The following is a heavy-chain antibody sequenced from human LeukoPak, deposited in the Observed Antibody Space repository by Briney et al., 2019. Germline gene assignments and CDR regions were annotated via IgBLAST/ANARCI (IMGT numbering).Heavy chain of an antibody. CDR2: INAGNGNT. J-gene: IGHJ4*02. CDR1: RYTFASYA. CDR3: ARDARRGYSSSWYYFDY. D-gene: IGHD6-13*01. V-gene: IGHV1-3*01. Sequence: ASVKASCKASRYTFASYAMHWVRQAPGQRLEWMGWINAGNGNTKYSQKFQGRVTITRDTSASTAYMELSSLRSEDTAVYYCARDARRGYSSSWYYFDYWGQGTLVTVSS.